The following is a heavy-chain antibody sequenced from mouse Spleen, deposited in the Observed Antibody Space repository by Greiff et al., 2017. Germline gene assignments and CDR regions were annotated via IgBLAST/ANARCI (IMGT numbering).Heavy chain of an antibody. D-gene: IGHD1-1*01. J-gene: IGHJ3*01. Sequence: QVQLQQSGPELVKPGASVRISCKASGYTFTSYYIHWVKQRPGQGLEWIGWIYPGNVNTKYNEKFKGKATLTADKSSSTAYMQLSSLTSEDSAVYFCAREGIYYYGSWFAYWGQGTLVTVSA. CDR1: GYTFTSYY. V-gene: IGHV1S56*01. CDR2: IYPGNVNT. CDR3: AREGIYYYGSWFAY.